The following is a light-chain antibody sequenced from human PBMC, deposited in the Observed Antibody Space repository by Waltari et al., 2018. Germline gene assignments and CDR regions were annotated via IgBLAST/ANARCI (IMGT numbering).Light chain of an antibody. Sequence: DIQMTQAPSSLDARVGASGNITCRASQRIRGYLNWYQQIPGKAPKLLIYAACSLESGVPSRFSGSGFGTDFTLTINSLQPEYFAVYYCQQTYSNFRTFGQGTKVDVK. CDR3: QQTYSNFRT. J-gene: IGKJ1*01. V-gene: IGKV1-39*01. CDR1: QRIRGY. CDR2: AAC.